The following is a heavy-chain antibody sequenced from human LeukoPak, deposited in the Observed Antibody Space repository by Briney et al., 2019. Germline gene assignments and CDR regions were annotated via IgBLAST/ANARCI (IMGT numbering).Heavy chain of an antibody. D-gene: IGHD2-2*01. CDR2: MNPNSGNT. CDR1: GYTFTSYD. J-gene: IGHJ6*03. CDR3: ARKGPANYYYYYMDV. Sequence: ASVKVSCKASGYTFTSYDLNWVRQATGQGLEWMGWMNPNSGNTGYAPKFQGRVTMTRNTSISTAYMELSSLRSEDTAVYYCARKGPANYYYYYMDVLGKGTSVTVSS. V-gene: IGHV1-8*01.